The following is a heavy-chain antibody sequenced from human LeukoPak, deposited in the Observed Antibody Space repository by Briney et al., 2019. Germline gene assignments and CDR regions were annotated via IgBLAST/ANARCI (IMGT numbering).Heavy chain of an antibody. J-gene: IGHJ6*02. V-gene: IGHV4-59*12. D-gene: IGHD3-10*01. Sequence: PSQTLSLTCTVSGGSISSYYWSWIRQPPGKGLEWIGYIYYSESTNYNPSLKSRVTISVDTSKNQFSLKLSSVTAADTAVYYCARGVSLRYYGSGSYYMDVWGQGTTVTVSS. CDR3: ARGVSLRYYGSGSYYMDV. CDR1: GGSISSYY. CDR2: IYYSEST.